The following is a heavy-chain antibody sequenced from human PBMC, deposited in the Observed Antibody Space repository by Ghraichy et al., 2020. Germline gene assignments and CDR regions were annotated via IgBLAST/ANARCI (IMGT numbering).Heavy chain of an antibody. CDR3: ARVGSGYLKY. CDR1: GFTFSDYY. J-gene: IGHJ4*02. CDR2: ISSSSSYT. Sequence: SCAASGFTFSDYYMSWIRQAPGKGLEWVSYISSSSSYTNYADSVKGRFTISRDNAKNSLYLQMNSLRAEDTAVYYCARVGSGYLKYWGQGTLVTVSS. V-gene: IGHV3-11*06. D-gene: IGHD3-22*01.